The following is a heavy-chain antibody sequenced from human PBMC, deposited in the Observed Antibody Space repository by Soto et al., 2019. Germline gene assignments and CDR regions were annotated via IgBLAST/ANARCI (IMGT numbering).Heavy chain of an antibody. CDR1: GFTFSSYA. Sequence: PGGSLRLSCAASGFTFSSYAMSWVRQAPGKGLEWVSAISGSGGSTYYADSVKGRFTISRDNSKNTLYLQMNSLRAEDTAVYYCAKDRSKYYYDSSGPLAYWGQGTLVTVSS. CDR3: AKDRSKYYYDSSGPLAY. CDR2: ISGSGGST. V-gene: IGHV3-23*01. J-gene: IGHJ4*02. D-gene: IGHD3-22*01.